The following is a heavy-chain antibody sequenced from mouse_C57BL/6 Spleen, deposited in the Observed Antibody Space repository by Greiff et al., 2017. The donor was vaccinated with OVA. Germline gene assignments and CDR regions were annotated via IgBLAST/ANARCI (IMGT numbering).Heavy chain of an antibody. Sequence: VQLKESGAELVRPGASVKLSCTASGFNIKDDYMHWVKQRPEQGLEWIGWIDPENGDTEYASKFQGKATITADTSSNTAYLQLSSLTSEDTAVYYCTTWLRRSWFAYWGQGTLVTVSA. CDR1: GFNIKDDY. J-gene: IGHJ3*01. CDR3: TTWLRRSWFAY. D-gene: IGHD2-2*01. V-gene: IGHV14-4*01. CDR2: IDPENGDT.